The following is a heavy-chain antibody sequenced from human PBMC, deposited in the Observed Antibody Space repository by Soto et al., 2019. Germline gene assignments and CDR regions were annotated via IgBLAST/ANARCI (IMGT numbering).Heavy chain of an antibody. J-gene: IGHJ4*02. V-gene: IGHV4-30-4*01. D-gene: IGHD3-22*01. CDR2: IYYSGST. CDR3: ASLYDSTGSFDS. Sequence: PSETLSLTCTVSGGSISSGSYFWSWIRQPPGRNLEWIGHIYYSGSTYYNPSLRSRLAFSVDTSRNQFSVRLMSVTSADTAMYYCASLYDSTGSFDSWGQGALVTVSS. CDR1: GGSISSGSYF.